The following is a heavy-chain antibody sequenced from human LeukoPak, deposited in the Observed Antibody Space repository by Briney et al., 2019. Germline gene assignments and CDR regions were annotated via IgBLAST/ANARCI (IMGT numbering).Heavy chain of an antibody. J-gene: IGHJ4*02. D-gene: IGHD3-10*01. Sequence: PSETLSLTCTVSGGSISSYYWSWIRQPPGKGLEWIGYIYYSGSTNYNPSLKSRVTISVDTSKNQSSLKLSSVTAADTAVYYCARLTMVRGVINLYYFDYWGQGTLVTVSS. V-gene: IGHV4-59*08. CDR1: GGSISSYY. CDR3: ARLTMVRGVINLYYFDY. CDR2: IYYSGST.